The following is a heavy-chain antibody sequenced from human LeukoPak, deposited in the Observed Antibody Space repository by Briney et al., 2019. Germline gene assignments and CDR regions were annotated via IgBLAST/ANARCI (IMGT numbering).Heavy chain of an antibody. CDR1: GFTFSSYE. J-gene: IGHJ4*02. CDR3: ARVIAVAGTYFDY. Sequence: GGSLRLSCAASGFTFSSYEMSWVRQAPGKGLEWVAYISSSGRTIYYADSVKGRFTISRDNAKNSLYLQMNSLRAEDTAVYYCARVIAVAGTYFDYWGQGTLVTVSS. V-gene: IGHV3-48*03. D-gene: IGHD6-19*01. CDR2: ISSSGRTI.